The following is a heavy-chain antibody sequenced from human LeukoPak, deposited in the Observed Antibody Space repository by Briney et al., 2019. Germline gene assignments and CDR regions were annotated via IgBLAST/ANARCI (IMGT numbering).Heavy chain of an antibody. CDR2: MSYSGST. V-gene: IGHV4-59*01. J-gene: IGHJ6*03. CDR3: ARVGSGYSYGSSFRRYYYMDV. Sequence: SETLSLTCTVSGGSISSYYWSWIRQPPGKGLEWIGYMSYSGSTNCNPSLKSRVTISVDTSKNQFSLKLSSVTAADTAVYYCARVGSGYSYGSSFRRYYYMDVWGKGTTVTVSS. D-gene: IGHD5-18*01. CDR1: GGSISSYY.